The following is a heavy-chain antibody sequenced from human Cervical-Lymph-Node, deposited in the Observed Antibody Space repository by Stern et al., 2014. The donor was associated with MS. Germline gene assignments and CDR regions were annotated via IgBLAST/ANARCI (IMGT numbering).Heavy chain of an antibody. J-gene: IGHJ4*02. CDR2: IYPGDSDI. Sequence: VQLVQSGAELKKPGESLKISCKTSGYNFINHWIAWGRQVYGKGLEWIGIIYPGDSDIRYSPSFQGHVTISVDKSITTAYLHWKSLKASDTAVYYCARWSVACDYWGQGALITVSS. V-gene: IGHV5-51*03. D-gene: IGHD2-21*01. CDR3: ARWSVACDY. CDR1: GYNFINHW.